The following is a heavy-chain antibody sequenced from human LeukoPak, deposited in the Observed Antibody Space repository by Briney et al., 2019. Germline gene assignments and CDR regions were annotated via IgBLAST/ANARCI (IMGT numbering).Heavy chain of an antibody. D-gene: IGHD3-3*01. V-gene: IGHV1-2*02. CDR1: GYTFTGYY. Sequence: ASLKVSFKASGYTFTGYYMHYVRQATRHRPEWMGWINPNSGDTNYAQKLQGRVTMTTDTSISTAYIDLSRLRSDDTAVYYCAREGVIKSFDYWGQGTLVTVSS. J-gene: IGHJ4*02. CDR2: INPNSGDT. CDR3: AREGVIKSFDY.